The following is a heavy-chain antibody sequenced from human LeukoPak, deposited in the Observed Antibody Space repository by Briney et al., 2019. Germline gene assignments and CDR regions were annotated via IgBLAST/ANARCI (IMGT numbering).Heavy chain of an antibody. J-gene: IGHJ6*03. CDR3: VRGAPYYMDV. Sequence: GGSLRLSCAASGFTFSSYWVHWVRQAPGRGLVWVTRINSDGSNTSYADSVRGRFTISRDNAKNTLYLEMNSLRAEDTAVYYCVRGAPYYMDVWGKGTPVTVSS. CDR1: GFTFSSYW. V-gene: IGHV3-74*01. D-gene: IGHD2-21*01. CDR2: INSDGSNT.